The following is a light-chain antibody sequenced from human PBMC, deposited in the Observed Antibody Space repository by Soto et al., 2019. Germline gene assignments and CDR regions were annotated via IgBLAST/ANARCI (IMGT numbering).Light chain of an antibody. J-gene: IGLJ2*01. CDR3: QSYDSRLSGYVV. Sequence: QSVLTQPPSVSGAPGQRVTISCTGSSSNIGAGYDVHWYQQLPGTAPKLLIYGNSNRPSGFPDRFSGSKSGTSASLAITGLQAEDEADYYCQSYDSRLSGYVVFGGGTKVTVL. CDR2: GNS. V-gene: IGLV1-40*01. CDR1: SSNIGAGYD.